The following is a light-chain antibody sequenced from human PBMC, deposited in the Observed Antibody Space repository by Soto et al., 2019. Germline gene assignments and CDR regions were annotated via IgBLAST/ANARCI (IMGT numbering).Light chain of an antibody. V-gene: IGLV2-8*01. J-gene: IGLJ3*02. Sequence: QSALTQPPSASGSPGQSVTISCTGTSSAVGAYHYVSWYQQHAGKAPKLVIYEVTKRPSGVPDRFSGSKSANTASLTVSGLQAEDEADYYCSSFASSNTWVFGGGTKLTVL. CDR1: SSAVGAYHY. CDR3: SSFASSNTWV. CDR2: EVT.